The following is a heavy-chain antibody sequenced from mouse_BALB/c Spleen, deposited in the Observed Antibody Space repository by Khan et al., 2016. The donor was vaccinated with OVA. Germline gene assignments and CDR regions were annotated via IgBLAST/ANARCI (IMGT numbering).Heavy chain of an antibody. CDR2: INTYTGEP. J-gene: IGHJ4*01. CDR1: GHTFKNFG. CDR3: ASEADFTYALDN. Sequence: QIQLVQSGPELKQPGETVKISCKASGHTFKNFGMNWVKQAPGKGLKWMGWINTYTGEPTYADDFNGRFAFSLEAYASTAYLQINTLTTKDTATYCCASEADFTYALDNWGQGTTVTVSS. V-gene: IGHV9-3-1*01.